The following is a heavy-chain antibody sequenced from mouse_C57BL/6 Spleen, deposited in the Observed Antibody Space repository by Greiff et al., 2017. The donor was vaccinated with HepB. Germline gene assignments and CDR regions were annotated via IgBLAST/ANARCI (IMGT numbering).Heavy chain of an antibody. V-gene: IGHV5-4*01. CDR2: ISDGGSYT. J-gene: IGHJ4*01. D-gene: IGHD3-2*02. Sequence: DVHLVESGGGLVKPGGSLKLSCAASGFTFSSYAMSWVRQTPEKRLEWVATISDGGSYTYYPDNVKGRFTISRDNAKNNLYLQMSHLKSEDTAMYYCARAAAQATGAMDYWGQGTSVTVSS. CDR1: GFTFSSYA. CDR3: ARAAAQATGAMDY.